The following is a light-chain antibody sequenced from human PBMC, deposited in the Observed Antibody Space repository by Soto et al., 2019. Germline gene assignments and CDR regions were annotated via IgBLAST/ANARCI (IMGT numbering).Light chain of an antibody. Sequence: QSALTQPPSASGSPGQSVVISCTGTSSDVGGYNYVSWYQQHPGKAPKLMIYEVNKRPSGVPDRFSGSKSGNTASLTVSGLQDEDEADYYCSSYAGSNKVFGTGTKVTVL. CDR3: SSYAGSNKV. CDR1: SSDVGGYNY. CDR2: EVN. J-gene: IGLJ1*01. V-gene: IGLV2-8*01.